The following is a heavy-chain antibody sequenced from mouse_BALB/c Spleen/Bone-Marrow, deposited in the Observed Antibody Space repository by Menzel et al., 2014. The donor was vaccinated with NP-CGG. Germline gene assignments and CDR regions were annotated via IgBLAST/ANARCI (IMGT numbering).Heavy chain of an antibody. CDR1: GYTFTDYE. V-gene: IGHV1-15*01. J-gene: IGHJ3*01. CDR2: IHPGSGNT. CDR3: IRGNYRYSWFAY. D-gene: IGHD2-14*01. Sequence: QVHVKQSGAELVRPGASVKLSCKALGYTFTDYEMHWVKQTPENGLEWIGAIHPGSGNTAYNQKFKGKATLTADKSSSTAYMELSSLTSEDSAVYYCIRGNYRYSWFAYWGQGTLVTVSA.